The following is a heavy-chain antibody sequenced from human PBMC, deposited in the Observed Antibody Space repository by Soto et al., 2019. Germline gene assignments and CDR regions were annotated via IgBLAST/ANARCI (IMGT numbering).Heavy chain of an antibody. CDR3: ARDRGPSSGYYPYWFDP. Sequence: QVQLVQAGAEVKKPGSSVKVSCKASGGTFSSYAISWVRQAPGQGLEWMGEIIPIFGTANYAQKFQGRVTMTADESTSAAYMELSSLRFEDTAVYYCARDRGPSSGYYPYWFDPWGQGTLVTVSS. CDR2: IIPIFGTA. V-gene: IGHV1-69*12. CDR1: GGTFSSYA. J-gene: IGHJ5*02. D-gene: IGHD3-22*01.